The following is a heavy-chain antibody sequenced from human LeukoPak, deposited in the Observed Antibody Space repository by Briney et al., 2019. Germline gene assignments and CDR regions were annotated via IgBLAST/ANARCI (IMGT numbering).Heavy chain of an antibody. D-gene: IGHD6-19*01. Sequence: GGSLRLSCAASGFTFRSFEMIWVRQAPRKGLDWLSYISGPGTTIYYTDSVKGRFTISRDNAQNSLYLQMNSLRAEDSAVYYCASLSGAGSPFYWGQGPLVTVSS. CDR3: ASLSGAGSPFY. J-gene: IGHJ4*02. CDR2: ISGPGTTI. V-gene: IGHV3-48*03. CDR1: GFTFRSFE.